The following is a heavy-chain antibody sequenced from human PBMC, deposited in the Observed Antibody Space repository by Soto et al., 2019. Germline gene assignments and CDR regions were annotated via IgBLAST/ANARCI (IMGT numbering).Heavy chain of an antibody. V-gene: IGHV5-51*03. Sequence: EVQLVQSGAEVKKPGESLKISCKISGYSCTSYWITWVRQMPGKGLEWMGIIFPADSDTVYSPSFQGQVTISADRSTSTAYLQWSRLKASDTAIYYCARSRYCVISQCYSSDHWGQGTLVTVSS. J-gene: IGHJ4*02. D-gene: IGHD3-10*01. CDR2: IFPADSDT. CDR3: ARSRYCVISQCYSSDH. CDR1: GYSCTSYW.